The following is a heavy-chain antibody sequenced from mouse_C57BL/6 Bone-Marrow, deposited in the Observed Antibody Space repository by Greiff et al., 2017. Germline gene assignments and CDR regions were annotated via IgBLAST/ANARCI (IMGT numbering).Heavy chain of an antibody. Sequence: VQLQQSGPELVKPGASVKISCKASGYTFTDYYINWVKQRPGQGLEWIGWIFPGSGSTYYNEKFKGKATITVDKSSSTACMLLHSLHSGDTAVYFCAREGLRRWDYFDYWGQGTTLTVSS. CDR2: IFPGSGST. V-gene: IGHV1-75*01. D-gene: IGHD2-4*01. CDR3: AREGLRRWDYFDY. J-gene: IGHJ2*01. CDR1: GYTFTDYY.